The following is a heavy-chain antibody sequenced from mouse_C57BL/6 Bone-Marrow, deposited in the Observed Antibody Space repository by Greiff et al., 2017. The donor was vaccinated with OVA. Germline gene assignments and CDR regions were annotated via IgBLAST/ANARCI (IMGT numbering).Heavy chain of an antibody. J-gene: IGHJ2*01. CDR3: AGGNYLDY. CDR2: ISYDGSN. V-gene: IGHV3-6*01. Sequence: ESGPGLVKPSQSLSLTCSVTGYSITSGYYWNWIRQFPGNKLEWMGYISYDGSNNYNPSLKNRISITRDTSKNQFFLKLNSVTTEDTATYYCAGGNYLDYWGQGTTLTVSS. CDR1: GYSITSGYY.